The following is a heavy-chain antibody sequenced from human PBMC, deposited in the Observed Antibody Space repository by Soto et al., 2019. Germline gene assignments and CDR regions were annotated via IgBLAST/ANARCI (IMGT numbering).Heavy chain of an antibody. D-gene: IGHD2-8*01. J-gene: IGHJ5*02. CDR3: ARRYLALVYAFDP. Sequence: QLQLQESGPGLVKPSETLSLTCTVSGGSISSSSYYWGWIRQPPGKGLEWIGSIYYSGSTYYNPSLKSRVTISVDTSKNQFSLTLSAVTAADTAVYYCARRYLALVYAFDPWGQGTLVTVSS. V-gene: IGHV4-39*01. CDR2: IYYSGST. CDR1: GGSISSSSYY.